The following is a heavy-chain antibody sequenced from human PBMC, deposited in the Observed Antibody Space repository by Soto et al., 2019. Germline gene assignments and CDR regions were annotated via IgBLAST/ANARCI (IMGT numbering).Heavy chain of an antibody. V-gene: IGHV3-30*18. CDR3: AKDQASAQGSFDS. CDR1: GFTFNIYG. D-gene: IGHD6-25*01. Sequence: VKLVESGGGVVQPGGSLRLSCAASGFTFNIYGMHWVRQAPDKGLEWVALISYDGSNQYYADSVKGRFTISRDNSKNTLFLQMNSLRADDTAVYYCAKDQASAQGSFDSWGQGTLVTDSS. CDR2: ISYDGSNQ. J-gene: IGHJ4*02.